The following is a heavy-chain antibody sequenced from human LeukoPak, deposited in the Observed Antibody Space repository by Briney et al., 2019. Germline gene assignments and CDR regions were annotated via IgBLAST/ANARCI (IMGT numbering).Heavy chain of an antibody. CDR2: IYTSGST. V-gene: IGHV4-4*07. CDR1: GGSISSYY. CDR3: AREAVRGVIGWFDP. J-gene: IGHJ5*02. Sequence: SETLSLTCAVSGGSISSYYWSWIRQPAGKGLEWIGRIYTSGSTNYNASLKSRVTMSVDTSKNQFSLKLSSVTAADTAVYYCAREAVRGVIGWFDPWGQGTLVTVSS. D-gene: IGHD3-10*01.